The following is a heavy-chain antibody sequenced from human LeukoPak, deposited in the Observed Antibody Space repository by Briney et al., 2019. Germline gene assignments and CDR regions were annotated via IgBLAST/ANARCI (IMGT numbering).Heavy chain of an antibody. D-gene: IGHD2-15*01. J-gene: IGHJ4*02. Sequence: GGSLRLSCAASGFTFSSYAMHWVRQAPGKGLEWVAVISYDGSNKYYADSVKGRFTISRDDAQTSVYLQLSSLRPEDTAVYYCAKNKGWELPAELDSWGQGALVIVSS. CDR1: GFTFSSYA. CDR2: ISYDGSNK. V-gene: IGHV3-30-3*01. CDR3: AKNKGWELPAELDS.